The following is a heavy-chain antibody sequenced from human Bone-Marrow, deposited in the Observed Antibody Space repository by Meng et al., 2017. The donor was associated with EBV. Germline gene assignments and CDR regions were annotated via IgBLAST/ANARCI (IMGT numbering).Heavy chain of an antibody. J-gene: IGHJ4*02. CDR1: GFTFSDYY. CDR2: ISSSGSTI. Sequence: GLLLGSGGGLVKPGGSFDLSCAASGFTFSDYYMSWIRQAPGKGLEWVSYISSSGSTIYYADSVKGRFTISRDNAKNSLYLQMNSLRAEDTAVYYCARDGGDSSGYYYDYWGQGTLVTVSS. CDR3: ARDGGDSSGYYYDY. D-gene: IGHD3-22*01. V-gene: IGHV3-11*01.